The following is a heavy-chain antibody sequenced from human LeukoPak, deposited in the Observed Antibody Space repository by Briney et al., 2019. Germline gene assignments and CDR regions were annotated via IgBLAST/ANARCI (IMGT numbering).Heavy chain of an antibody. D-gene: IGHD6-19*01. J-gene: IGHJ3*02. CDR1: GYTFTSYA. CDR2: INAGNGNT. Sequence: ASAKVSCKASGYTFTSYAMHWVRQAPGQRLEWMGWINAGNGNTKYSQEFQGRVTITRDTSASTAYMELSSLRSEDTAVYYCASTIGYSSGWSHAAFDIWGQGTMVTVSS. CDR3: ASTIGYSSGWSHAAFDI. V-gene: IGHV1-3*01.